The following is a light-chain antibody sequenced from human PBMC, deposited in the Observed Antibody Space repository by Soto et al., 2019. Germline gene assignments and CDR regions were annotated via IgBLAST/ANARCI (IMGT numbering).Light chain of an antibody. V-gene: IGKV3-15*01. CDR2: GAS. J-gene: IGKJ5*01. CDR1: QSVSVN. Sequence: EIVMTQSPDTLSVSPGERATLSCRASQSVSVNLAWYQQKPGQPPRLLIYGASTRATGVPSRFSGSGSGRDFTLTISSLQSEDFAVYYCQHCNDWSAFGQGTRLEMK. CDR3: QHCNDWSA.